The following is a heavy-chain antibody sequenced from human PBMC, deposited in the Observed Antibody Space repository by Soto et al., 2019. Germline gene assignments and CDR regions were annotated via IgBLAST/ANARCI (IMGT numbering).Heavy chain of an antibody. CDR2: IYYSGST. D-gene: IGHD6-13*01. Sequence: SETLSLTCTVSGGSISSSSYYWGWIRQPPGKGLEWIGSIYYSGSTYYNPSLKSRVTISVDTSKNQFSLKLSSVTAADTAVYYCARLMEQQLVLVDYWGQGTLVTVSS. CDR3: ARLMEQQLVLVDY. V-gene: IGHV4-39*01. J-gene: IGHJ4*02. CDR1: GGSISSSSYY.